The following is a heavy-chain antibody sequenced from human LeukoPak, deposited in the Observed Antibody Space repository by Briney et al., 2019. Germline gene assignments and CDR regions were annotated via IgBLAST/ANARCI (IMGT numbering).Heavy chain of an antibody. CDR2: ISSRSNYI. CDR3: AKSTAMAGSYNWFAP. Sequence: PGGSLRLSCAASGFTFSNYSMNWVRQAPGKGLEWVSSISSRSNYIYYADSVKGRFTISRDNAKNSLYLQMNSLRAEDTAVYYCAKSTAMAGSYNWFAPWGQGTLVTVSS. D-gene: IGHD5-24*01. V-gene: IGHV3-21*01. CDR1: GFTFSNYS. J-gene: IGHJ5*02.